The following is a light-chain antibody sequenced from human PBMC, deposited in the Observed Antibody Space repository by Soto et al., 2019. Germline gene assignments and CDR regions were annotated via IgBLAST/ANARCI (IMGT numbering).Light chain of an antibody. CDR2: DVS. Sequence: QSVLTQPRSVSGSPGQSVTISCTGTSTNVGSYNFVSWYQQHPGKAPIFIIYDVSRRPSGVPVRFSGSRSGNTASLTISGLQAEDEADYYCCSYAGSYTVVFGGGTKLTVL. CDR3: CSYAGSYTVV. V-gene: IGLV2-11*01. J-gene: IGLJ2*01. CDR1: STNVGSYNF.